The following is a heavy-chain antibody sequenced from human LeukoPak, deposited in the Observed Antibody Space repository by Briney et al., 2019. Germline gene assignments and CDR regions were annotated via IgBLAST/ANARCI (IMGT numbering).Heavy chain of an antibody. CDR2: ISGSGGST. V-gene: IGHV3-23*01. CDR3: AKDRGYYGSGDYGMDV. D-gene: IGHD3-10*01. CDR1: GFTFSNYW. J-gene: IGHJ6*02. Sequence: PGGSLRLSCAASGFTFSNYWMSWVRQAPGKGLEWVSAISGSGGSTYYADSVKGRFTISRDNSKNTLYLQMNSLRAEDTAVYYCAKDRGYYGSGDYGMDVWGQGTTVTVSS.